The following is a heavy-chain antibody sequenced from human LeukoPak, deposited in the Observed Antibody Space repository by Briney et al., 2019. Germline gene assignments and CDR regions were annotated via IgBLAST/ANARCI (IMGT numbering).Heavy chain of an antibody. D-gene: IGHD6-19*01. J-gene: IGHJ4*02. CDR1: GFTFDDYA. V-gene: IGHV3-9*01. CDR3: VPESVAGTNY. CDR2: ISWNSGSI. Sequence: GRSLRLSCAASGFTFDDYAMHWVRQAPGKGLEWVSGISWNSGSIGYADSVKDRFTISRDNAKNSLYLQMNSLRAEDTALYYCVPESVAGTNYWGQGTLVTVSS.